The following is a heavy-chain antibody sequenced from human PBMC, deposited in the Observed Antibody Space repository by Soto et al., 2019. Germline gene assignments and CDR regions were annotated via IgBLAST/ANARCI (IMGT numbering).Heavy chain of an antibody. CDR2: IYHRGST. CDR1: GGSTSSSSYY. Sequence: SETLSLTCTVSGGSTSSSSYYWGWIRQPPGKGLEWLGSIYHRGSTYYNPSLKSRVTISVDTSKNQFSLKLSGVTAADTAVYYCSRQTTGDINYYPILTGLEDWFYPCGQETLVTLSS. D-gene: IGHD3-9*01. J-gene: IGHJ5*02. CDR3: SRQTTGDINYYPILTGLEDWFYP. V-gene: IGHV4-39*01.